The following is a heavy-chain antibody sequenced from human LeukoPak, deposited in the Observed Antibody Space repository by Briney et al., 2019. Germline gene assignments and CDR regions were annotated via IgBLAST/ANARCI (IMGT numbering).Heavy chain of an antibody. CDR3: AREQPGHSSGWYGYFDL. V-gene: IGHV3-30*03. D-gene: IGHD6-19*01. CDR2: ISYDGSNK. J-gene: IGHJ2*01. CDR1: GFTFSSYG. Sequence: GRSLRLSCAASGFTFSSYGMHWVRQAPGKGLEWVAVISYDGSNKYYADSVKGRFTISRDNSKNTLYLQMNSLRADDTAVYYCAREQPGHSSGWYGYFDLWGVAPWSLSPQ.